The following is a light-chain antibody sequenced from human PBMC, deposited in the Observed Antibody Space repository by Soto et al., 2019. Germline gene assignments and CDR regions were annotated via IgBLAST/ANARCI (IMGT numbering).Light chain of an antibody. V-gene: IGKV1-39*01. J-gene: IGKJ1*01. CDR2: SAS. CDR1: QSIDIY. CDR3: QQSYSHPT. Sequence: QLTQSPSSLSASVGDRVTITCRASQSIDIYLHWYQQKLGKAPKLLIYSASSSQRGVPSRFSGSGSGTDFTLTISSLQPEDSATYYCQQSYSHPTFGQGTKVEVK.